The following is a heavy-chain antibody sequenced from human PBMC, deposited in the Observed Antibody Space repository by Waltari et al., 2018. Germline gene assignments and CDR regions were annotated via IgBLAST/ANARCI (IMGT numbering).Heavy chain of an antibody. CDR1: GFTFSSYA. Sequence: EVQLLESGGGLVQPGGSLRLSCAASGFTFSSYAMSWVRQAPGKGLAWVPAISGSGGSTYYADIVRGRFTSSMENAKNTLYEQTNSLRAKCTSVYYGAKDKDDIQLWPRCYLDYWGQGTLVTVCS. CDR2: ISGSGGST. V-gene: IGHV3-23*01. D-gene: IGHD5-18*01. CDR3: AKDKDDIQLWPRCYLDY. J-gene: IGHJ4*03.